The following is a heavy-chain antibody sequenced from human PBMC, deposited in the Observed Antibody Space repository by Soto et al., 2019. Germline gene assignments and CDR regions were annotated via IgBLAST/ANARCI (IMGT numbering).Heavy chain of an antibody. J-gene: IGHJ4*02. CDR1: GFMFSHCS. CDR2: ISSSSNFI. CDR3: ARGFSTGSYYPDY. Sequence: GGSLRLSCAASGFMFSHCSMNWVRQAPGKGLEWVSSISSSSNFIYYADSVKGRFAISRDNAQNSLYLEMNSLRAEDTAVYYCARGFSTGSYYPDYWGQGTLVTVSS. V-gene: IGHV3-21*01. D-gene: IGHD3-10*01.